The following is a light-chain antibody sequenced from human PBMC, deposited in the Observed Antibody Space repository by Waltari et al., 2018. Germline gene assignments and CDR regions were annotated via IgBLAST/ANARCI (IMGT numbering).Light chain of an antibody. CDR1: QSVGRT. J-gene: IGKJ1*01. Sequence: EIVLTQSPGSLSLSPGERATLSCRARQSVGRTLAWYQQKPGQAPRLLIYDASSRATGIPDRFSGSGSETDVSLTISRLEPEDFAVYYCQKYGTLPATFGQGTKVEIK. CDR2: DAS. V-gene: IGKV3-20*01. CDR3: QKYGTLPAT.